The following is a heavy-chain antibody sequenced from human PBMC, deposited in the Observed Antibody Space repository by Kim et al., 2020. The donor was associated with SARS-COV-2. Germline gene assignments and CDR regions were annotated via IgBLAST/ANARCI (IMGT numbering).Heavy chain of an antibody. V-gene: IGHV3-23*01. D-gene: IGHD3-16*01. CDR2: KRAAGGNP. Sequence: GGSLRLSCAASGFTFGNYGMHWVRQAPGRGLEWVAAKRAAGGNPYYADSVRGRFTISRDNARNTLYLQMTRLKAEDTALYYCAASVRAGLPGGLGGWG. CDR3: AASVRAGLPGGLGG. CDR1: GFTFGNYG. J-gene: IGHJ1*01.